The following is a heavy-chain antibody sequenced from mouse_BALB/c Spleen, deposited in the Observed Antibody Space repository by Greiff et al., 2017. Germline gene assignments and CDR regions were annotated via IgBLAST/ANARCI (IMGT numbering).Heavy chain of an antibody. D-gene: IGHD1-1*01. CDR2: IDPENGDT. J-gene: IGHJ2*01. Sequence: VQLQQSGAELVRSGASVKLSCTASGFNIKDYYMHWVKQRPEQGLEWIGWIDPENGDTEYAPKFQGKATMTADTSSNTAYLQLSSLTSEDTAVYYCNVYYGSSYVDYWGQGTTLTVSS. CDR3: NVYYGSSYVDY. V-gene: IGHV14-4*02. CDR1: GFNIKDYY.